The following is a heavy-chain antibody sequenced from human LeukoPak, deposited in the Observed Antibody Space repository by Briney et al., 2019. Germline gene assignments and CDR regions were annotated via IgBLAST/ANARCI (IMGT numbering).Heavy chain of an antibody. CDR2: INHSGST. CDR3: ASSVVVVAARFNWFDP. V-gene: IGHV4-34*01. J-gene: IGHJ5*02. CDR1: GGSFSGYY. D-gene: IGHD2-15*01. Sequence: SETLSLTCAVSGGSFSGYYWSWIRQPPGKGLEWIGEINHSGSTNYNPSLKSRVTISVDTSKNQFSLELSSVTAADTAVYYCASSVVVVAARFNWFDPWGQGTLVTVSS.